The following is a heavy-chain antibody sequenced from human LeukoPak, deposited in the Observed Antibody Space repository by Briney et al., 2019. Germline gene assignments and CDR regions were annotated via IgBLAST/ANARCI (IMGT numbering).Heavy chain of an antibody. J-gene: IGHJ4*02. CDR2: IYYSGST. V-gene: IGHV4-39*01. CDR1: GGSISGNIYY. CDR3: ARSRSGTRWSISIDY. D-gene: IGHD3-10*01. Sequence: PSETLSLTCSVSGGSISGNIYYWGWTRQPPGKGLEWIGSIYYSGSTYYSPSLKSRVIISVDTSKNQFSLKLSSVTAADTAVYYCARSRSGTRWSISIDYWGQGTLVTVSS.